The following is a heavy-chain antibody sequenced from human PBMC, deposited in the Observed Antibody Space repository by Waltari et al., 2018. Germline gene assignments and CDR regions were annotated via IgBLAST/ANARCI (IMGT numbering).Heavy chain of an antibody. CDR2: SRYYKWKT. J-gene: IGHJ5*02. CDR3: ARWGWLFPNWFDP. D-gene: IGHD3-9*01. CDR1: GYTFTSYG. V-gene: IGHV1-18*01. Sequence: QVQLVQSGAEVKKPGASVKVSCKASGYTFTSYGIRWVRRAPGQGLGGMVWSRYYKWKTNHAPEVHGRGTMTPDTATSTAYKELRSRRSDDPAVYYCARWGWLFPNWFDPWGQGTLVTVSS.